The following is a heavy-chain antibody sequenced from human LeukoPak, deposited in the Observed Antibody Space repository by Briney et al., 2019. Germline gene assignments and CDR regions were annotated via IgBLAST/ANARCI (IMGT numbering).Heavy chain of an antibody. CDR2: LSGSDGNT. CDR3: AKGGSAWSYLDY. J-gene: IGHJ4*02. CDR1: GFTFSSFS. V-gene: IGHV3-23*01. Sequence: GGSLRLSCAASGFTFSSFSMNWVRQAPGRGLEWVSSLSGSDGNTYYADSVRGRFTISRDNSKNMLYLQMNSLRVDDTAVYYCAKGGSAWSYLDYWGQGALVTVSS. D-gene: IGHD6-19*01.